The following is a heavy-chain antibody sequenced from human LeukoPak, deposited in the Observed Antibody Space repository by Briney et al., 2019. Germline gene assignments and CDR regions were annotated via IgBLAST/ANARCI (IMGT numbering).Heavy chain of an antibody. D-gene: IGHD1/OR15-1a*01. J-gene: IGHJ6*02. Sequence: GGSLRLSCAASGFTFSSYGMHWVRQAPGKGLEWVAVISYDGSNQYYADSVKGRFTISRDNSKNTLYLQMNSLRAEDTAVYYCAKRRSANNDYYGMGVWGQGTTVTVSS. CDR1: GFTFSSYG. V-gene: IGHV3-30*18. CDR2: ISYDGSNQ. CDR3: AKRRSANNDYYGMGV.